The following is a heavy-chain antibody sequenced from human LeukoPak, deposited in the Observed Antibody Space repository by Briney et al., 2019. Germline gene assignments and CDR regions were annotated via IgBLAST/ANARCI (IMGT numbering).Heavy chain of an antibody. CDR3: PHSGSGWYPDY. CDR1: GFSLSTSGVG. D-gene: IGHD6-19*01. CDR2: IYWDDDK. J-gene: IGHJ4*02. V-gene: IGHV2-5*02. Sequence: SGPTLVNPRQILTLTCTFSGFSLSTSGVGVGWIRQSPGKALEWLALIYWDDDKRYSPSLKSRLTITKDTSKNQVVLTMTNMDPVDTATYYCPHSGSGWYPDYWGQGTLVTVSS.